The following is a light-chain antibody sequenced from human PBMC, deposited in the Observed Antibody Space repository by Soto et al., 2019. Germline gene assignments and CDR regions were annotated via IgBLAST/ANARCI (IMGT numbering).Light chain of an antibody. V-gene: IGKV3-20*01. CDR3: QQYGSSPRT. CDR2: GAS. J-gene: IGKJ1*01. Sequence: EIVLTQSPGTLSLSPGERATLSCRASQSVSSSYLAWYQQKPGQAPRLLIYGASSRATGIPDRFSGSGSRTGFTLTISRLEPEDFAVYYCQQYGSSPRTFGQGTKVEIK. CDR1: QSVSSSY.